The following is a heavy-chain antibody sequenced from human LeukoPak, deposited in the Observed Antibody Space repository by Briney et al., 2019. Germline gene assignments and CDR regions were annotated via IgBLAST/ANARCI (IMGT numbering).Heavy chain of an antibody. V-gene: IGHV1-69*06. CDR2: IIPIFGTA. CDR3: ARVGEDGYNLAYYFDY. D-gene: IGHD5-24*01. CDR1: GGTFSSYA. J-gene: IGHJ4*02. Sequence: GASVKVSCKASGGTFSSYAISWVRQAPGQGLEWMGGIIPIFGTANYAQKFQGRVTITADKSTSTAYMELSSLRSEDTAVYYCARVGEDGYNLAYYFDYWGQGTLVTVSS.